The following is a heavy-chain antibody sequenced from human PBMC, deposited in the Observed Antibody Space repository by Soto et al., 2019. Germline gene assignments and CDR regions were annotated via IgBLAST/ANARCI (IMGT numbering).Heavy chain of an antibody. CDR1: GGSVSSTNW. J-gene: IGHJ4*02. V-gene: IGHV4-4*02. CDR3: ARDRAVSARGSFDY. D-gene: IGHD6-19*01. CDR2: IYHSGST. Sequence: QVQLQESGPGLVEPSGTLSLTCAVSGGSVSSTNWWSWVRQPPGKGLEWIGEIYHSGSTYYNPSLKSRVTLAVDKSKKQFSLRLSAVTAADMAVYFCARDRAVSARGSFDYWGQGTLVTVSS.